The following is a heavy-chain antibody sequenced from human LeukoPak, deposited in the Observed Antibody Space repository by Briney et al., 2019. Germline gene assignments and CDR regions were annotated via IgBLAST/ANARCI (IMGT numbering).Heavy chain of an antibody. CDR2: ISDSGGST. CDR1: GFTFSSYG. D-gene: IGHD3-10*01. J-gene: IGHJ4*02. Sequence: PGGSLRLSCAASGFTFSSYGMSWVRQAPGKGLEWVSGISDSGGSTYYADSVKGRFTISRDNSKNTLYLQMNSLKTEDTAVYYCISSISGGSGQLGYWGQGTLVTVSS. CDR3: ISSISGGSGQLGY. V-gene: IGHV3-23*01.